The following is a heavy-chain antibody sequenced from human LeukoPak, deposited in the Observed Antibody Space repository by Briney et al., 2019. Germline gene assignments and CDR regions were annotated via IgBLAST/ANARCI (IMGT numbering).Heavy chain of an antibody. CDR1: GGSFSGYY. Sequence: PSETLSLTCAVYGGSFSGYYWSWIRQPPGKGLEWIGEINHSGSTNYNPSLKSRVTISVDTSKNQFSLKLSSVTAADTAVYYCARGFHGMDVWGKGTTVTVSP. V-gene: IGHV4-34*01. CDR3: ARGFHGMDV. CDR2: INHSGST. J-gene: IGHJ6*04.